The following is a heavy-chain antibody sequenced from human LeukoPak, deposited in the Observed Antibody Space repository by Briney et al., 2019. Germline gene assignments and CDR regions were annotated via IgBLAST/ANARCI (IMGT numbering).Heavy chain of an antibody. CDR1: GFTFSSYA. D-gene: IGHD3-22*01. J-gene: IGHJ4*02. CDR2: ISYDGSNK. CDR3: ARGRLSEAMDYDSSGIFDY. V-gene: IGHV3-30*04. Sequence: SGGSLRLSCAASGFTFSSYAMHWVRQAPGKGLEWVAVISYDGSNKYYADSVKGRFTISRDNSKNTPYLQMNSLRAEDTAVYYCARGRLSEAMDYDSSGIFDYWGQGTLVAVSS.